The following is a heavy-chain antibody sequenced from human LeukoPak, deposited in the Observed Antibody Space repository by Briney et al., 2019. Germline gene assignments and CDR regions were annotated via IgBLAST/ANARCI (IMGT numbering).Heavy chain of an antibody. CDR1: GYSISSGYY. D-gene: IGHD3-16*01. V-gene: IGHV4-38-2*01. CDR3: VRSGDYVCCY. Sequence: SETLSLTCAVSGYSISSGYYWGWVRQPPGKGLEWIGSASHAGSTHYNPSLKSRVTISIDTSKNQVSLNLSSVTAADTAVYYCVRSGDYVCCYWGQGTLATVSS. J-gene: IGHJ4*02. CDR2: ASHAGST.